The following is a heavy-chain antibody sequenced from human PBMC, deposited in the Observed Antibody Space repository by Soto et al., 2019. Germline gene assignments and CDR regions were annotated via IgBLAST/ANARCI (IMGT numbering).Heavy chain of an antibody. CDR3: AILALSSGWSDDAFDI. V-gene: IGHV4-39*01. D-gene: IGHD6-19*01. CDR2: IYYSGST. Sequence: SETLSLTCTVSGGSISSSSYYWGWIRQPPGKGLEWIGSIYYSGSTYYNPSLKGRVPISVSTSKNQFSLKLSSVTAADTAVYYCAILALSSGWSDDAFDIWGQGTMVTVSS. J-gene: IGHJ3*02. CDR1: GGSISSSSYY.